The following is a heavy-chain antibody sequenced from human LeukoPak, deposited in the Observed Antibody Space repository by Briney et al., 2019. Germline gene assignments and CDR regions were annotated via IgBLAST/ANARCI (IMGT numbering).Heavy chain of an antibody. D-gene: IGHD6-13*01. CDR2: IIPIFGTA. V-gene: IGHV1-69*05. Sequence: SVKVSCKASGGTFSSYAISWVRQAPGQGLEWMGGIIPIFGTANYAEKFQGRVTITTDESTSTAYMELSSLRSEDTAVYYCALGAAAGTRQWRKGRYWFDPWGQGTLVTVSS. CDR3: ALGAAAGTRQWRKGRYWFDP. J-gene: IGHJ5*02. CDR1: GGTFSSYA.